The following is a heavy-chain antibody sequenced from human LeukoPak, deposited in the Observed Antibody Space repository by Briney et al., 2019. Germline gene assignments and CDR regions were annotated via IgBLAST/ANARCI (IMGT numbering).Heavy chain of an antibody. CDR1: GFTFSNYT. J-gene: IGHJ1*01. D-gene: IGHD3-3*02. V-gene: IGHV3-23*01. CDR3: ATFLAIVTARDSLYFQH. Sequence: GGSLRLSCAASGFTFSNYTMSWVRQAPGKGLEWVSGVSGSGGVTYHADSVKGRFTISRDNSKNTLHLQMNSLRAEDTAVYYCATFLAIVTARDSLYFQHWGQGTLVTVSS. CDR2: VSGSGGVT.